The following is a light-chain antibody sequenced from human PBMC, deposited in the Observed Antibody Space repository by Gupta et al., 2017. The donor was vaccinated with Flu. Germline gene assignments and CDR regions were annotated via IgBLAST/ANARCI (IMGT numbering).Light chain of an antibody. CDR3: SSYTSSYTFV. Sequence: QPALTQPPPVSGSPGQSVTISCTGTSSDVGTYNRVSWYQQPPGTAPKLMIYEVSNRPSGVPDRFSGSKSGNTASLTISGLQGEDEADYYCSSYTSSYTFVFGTGTKVTVL. CDR1: SSDVGTYNR. J-gene: IGLJ1*01. V-gene: IGLV2-18*02. CDR2: EVS.